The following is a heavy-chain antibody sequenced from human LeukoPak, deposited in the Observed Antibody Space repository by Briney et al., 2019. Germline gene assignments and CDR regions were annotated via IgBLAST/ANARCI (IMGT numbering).Heavy chain of an antibody. D-gene: IGHD3-22*01. Sequence: GGSLRLSCAASGFTFSSYTMNWVRQAPGKGPEWVSSITSSSSYIYYADSVKGRFTISRDNARNSLYLQMNSLRAEDTAVYYCARDLLSSGYYYPIDYWGQGTLVTVSS. J-gene: IGHJ4*02. CDR2: ITSSSSYI. CDR1: GFTFSSYT. CDR3: ARDLLSSGYYYPIDY. V-gene: IGHV3-21*01.